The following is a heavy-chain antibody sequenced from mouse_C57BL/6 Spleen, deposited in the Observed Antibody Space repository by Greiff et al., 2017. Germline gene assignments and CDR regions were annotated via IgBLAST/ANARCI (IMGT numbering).Heavy chain of an antibody. Sequence: VQLKESGPGLVKPSQSLSLTCSVTGYSITSGYYWNWIRQFPGNKLEWMGYISYDGSNNYNPSLKNRISITRDTSKNQFFLKLNSVTTEDTATYYCARAGGTRYFDVWGTGTTVTVSS. V-gene: IGHV3-6*01. J-gene: IGHJ1*03. CDR3: ARAGGTRYFDV. CDR2: ISYDGSN. D-gene: IGHD2-14*01. CDR1: GYSITSGYY.